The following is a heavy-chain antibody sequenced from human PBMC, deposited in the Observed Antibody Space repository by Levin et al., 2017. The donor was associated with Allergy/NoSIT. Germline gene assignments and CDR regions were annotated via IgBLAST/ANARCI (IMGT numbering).Heavy chain of an antibody. V-gene: IGHV3-30*18. CDR3: AKDREYCSGTSDTYGMEG. Sequence: AISFDGTNTYYGDDVKGRFAISRDNSKNTVYLQMNRLRTEDSAVYYCAKDREYCSGTSDTYGMEGWGQGTSVTVS. CDR2: ISFDGTNT. J-gene: IGHJ6*02. D-gene: IGHD2-2*01.